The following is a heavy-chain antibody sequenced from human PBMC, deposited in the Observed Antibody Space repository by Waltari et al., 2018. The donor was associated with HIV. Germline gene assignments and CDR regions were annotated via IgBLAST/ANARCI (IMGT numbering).Heavy chain of an antibody. V-gene: IGHV3-49*03. CDR3: TPDYDFWSGYYTPGDY. Sequence: EVQLVESGGGLVQPGRSLRLSCTASGFTFGDYAMSWFRQAPGKGLEWVGFIRRKADGGTKEYAASVKGRFTNSRDDSKSIAYLQMNSLKTEDTAVYYCTPDYDFWSGYYTPGDYWGQGTLVTVSS. CDR1: GFTFGDYA. J-gene: IGHJ4*02. D-gene: IGHD3-3*01. CDR2: IRRKADGGTK.